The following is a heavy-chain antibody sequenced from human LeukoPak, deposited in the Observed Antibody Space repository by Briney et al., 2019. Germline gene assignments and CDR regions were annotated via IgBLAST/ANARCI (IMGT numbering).Heavy chain of an antibody. V-gene: IGHV3-48*01. CDR2: ISTTGSTT. Sequence: LPGGSLRLSCAASGFTFSSYSMNWVRQAPGKGLEWVSSISTTGSTTYYADSVRGRFTISRDNSQNTLSLQMDSLTAADTAVYSCATYDLWTTYYTFQYWGQGTLVSVSS. D-gene: IGHD3-3*01. CDR3: ATYDLWTTYYTFQY. CDR1: GFTFSSYS. J-gene: IGHJ4*02.